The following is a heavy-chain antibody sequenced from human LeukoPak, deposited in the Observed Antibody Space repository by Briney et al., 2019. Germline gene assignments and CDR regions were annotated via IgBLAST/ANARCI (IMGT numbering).Heavy chain of an antibody. CDR3: ARQPPQYYGMDV. D-gene: IGHD1-14*01. V-gene: IGHV4-4*07. Sequence: TETLSLTCTVSGGSFSNYYWSWIRQPAGKGLEWIGRIYTSGSTNYNPSVKSRVTMSVDTSNNQFSLKLTSVTAADTAVYYCARQPPQYYGMDVWGQGTTVTVSS. J-gene: IGHJ6*02. CDR2: IYTSGST. CDR1: GGSFSNYY.